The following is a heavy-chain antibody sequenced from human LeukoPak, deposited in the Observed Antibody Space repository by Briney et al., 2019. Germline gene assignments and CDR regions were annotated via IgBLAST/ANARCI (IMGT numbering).Heavy chain of an antibody. CDR2: IIPIFGTA. CDR1: GGTFSSYA. V-gene: IGHV1-69*05. D-gene: IGHD6-19*01. CDR3: ARDGSVWLGHYYYYGMDV. J-gene: IGHJ6*02. Sequence: SVKVSCKASGGTFSSYAISWVRQAPGQGLEWMGGIIPIFGTANYAQKFQGRVTITRDTSASTAYMELSSLRSEDTAVYYCARDGSVWLGHYYYYGMDVWGQGTTVTVSS.